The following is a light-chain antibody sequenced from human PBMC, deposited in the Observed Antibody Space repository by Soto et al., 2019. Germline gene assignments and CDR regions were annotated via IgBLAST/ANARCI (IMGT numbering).Light chain of an antibody. CDR3: QHYNDWRWT. J-gene: IGKJ1*01. CDR1: QSISSK. CDR2: GAS. Sequence: EIVMTQSPATLSVSPGEGATLSCRASQSISSKLAWYQQKPGQAPRLLIYGASTRATGVPARFSGSGSGTQLHLTSSSLQSEDLSVYYCQHYNDWRWTFGQGTKVEIK. V-gene: IGKV3-15*01.